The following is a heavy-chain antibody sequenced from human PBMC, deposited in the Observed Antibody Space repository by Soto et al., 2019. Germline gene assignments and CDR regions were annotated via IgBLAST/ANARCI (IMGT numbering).Heavy chain of an antibody. J-gene: IGHJ3*02. CDR2: IWYDGSNK. V-gene: IGHV3-33*01. Sequence: VGSLRLSCAASGFTFSSYGMHWVRQAPGKGLEWVAVIWYDGSNKYYADSVKGRFTISRDNSKNTLYLQMNSLRAEDTAVYYCARDGQYCSGGSCYSMDAFDIWGQGTMVTVSS. CDR1: GFTFSSYG. CDR3: ARDGQYCSGGSCYSMDAFDI. D-gene: IGHD2-15*01.